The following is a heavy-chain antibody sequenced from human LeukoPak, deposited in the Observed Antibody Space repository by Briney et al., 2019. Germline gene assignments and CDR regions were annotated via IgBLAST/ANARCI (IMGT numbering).Heavy chain of an antibody. CDR1: GFTFSNYA. J-gene: IGHJ4*01. D-gene: IGHD2-2*01. CDR3: AKTRIVCTSVSCPGGGFDY. Sequence: PGGSLRLSCAASGFTFSNYAMSWVRQAPGKGLEWVSGIRGSGDITYYADSVKGRFTISRDNFKNTLYLQMNSLRAEDTAVYYCAKTRIVCTSVSCPGGGFDYWGHGTLVTVSS. V-gene: IGHV3-23*01. CDR2: IRGSGDIT.